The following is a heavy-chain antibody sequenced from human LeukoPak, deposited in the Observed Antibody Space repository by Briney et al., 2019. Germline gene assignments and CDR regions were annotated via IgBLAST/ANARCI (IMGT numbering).Heavy chain of an antibody. CDR2: INHSGST. Sequence: SETLSLTCAVYGGSFSGYYWSWIRQPPGKGLEWIGEINHSGSTNYNPSLKSRVTISVDTSKNQFSLKLSSVTAADTAVYYCARHVDSSGYYYYWGQGTLVTVSS. CDR1: GGSFSGYY. D-gene: IGHD3-22*01. V-gene: IGHV4-34*01. J-gene: IGHJ4*02. CDR3: ARHVDSSGYYYY.